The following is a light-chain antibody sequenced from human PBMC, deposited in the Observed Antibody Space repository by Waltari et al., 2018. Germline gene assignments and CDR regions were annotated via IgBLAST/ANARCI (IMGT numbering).Light chain of an antibody. V-gene: IGKV3D-15*01. CDR1: QSVSSN. J-gene: IGKJ1*01. CDR2: GAS. Sequence: EIVMTQSLATLSVSPGERATLSCRASQSVSSNLTWYQQQPGQAPKLLIYGASTRATGIPARFSGSGSGTEFTLTISSPQSEDFAVYYCQQYNNWPRTFGQGTKVEIK. CDR3: QQYNNWPRT.